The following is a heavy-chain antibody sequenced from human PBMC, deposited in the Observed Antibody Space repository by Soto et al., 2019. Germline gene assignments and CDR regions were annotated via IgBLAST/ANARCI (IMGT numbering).Heavy chain of an antibody. D-gene: IGHD6-19*01. J-gene: IGHJ4*02. V-gene: IGHV4-61*01. Sequence: QVQLQESGPGLVRPSETLSLTCTVSGGSVSSGHYYWSWSRQPPGKGLEWIGYISYTGSTNYNPSIKSRVTISVYTSKNQFSLKMTSVTAADTAVYYCARSGAGSGWLGGQGTLVTVSS. CDR1: GGSVSSGHYY. CDR2: ISYTGST. CDR3: ARSGAGSGWL.